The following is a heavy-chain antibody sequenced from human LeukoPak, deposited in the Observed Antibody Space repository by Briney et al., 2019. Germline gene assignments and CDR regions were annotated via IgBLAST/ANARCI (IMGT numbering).Heavy chain of an antibody. J-gene: IGHJ4*02. V-gene: IGHV3-23*01. CDR3: AKVIYTTGWSYFDN. D-gene: IGHD6-19*01. CDR1: GFTFSSYA. CDR2: ISRSGGTT. Sequence: GGSLRLSCSASGFTFSSYAMSWVRQAPGKGLEWVSTISRSGGTTYYADSVTGRVTISRDNSNNTLYLRMNRLRAEDTAVYYCAKVIYTTGWSYFDNWGQGTLFTVSS.